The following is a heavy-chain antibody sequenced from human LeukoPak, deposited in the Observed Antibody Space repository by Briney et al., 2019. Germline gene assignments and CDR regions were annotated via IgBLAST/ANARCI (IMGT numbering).Heavy chain of an antibody. V-gene: IGHV3-30-3*01. CDR3: ARGTGRGGYNFEN. CDR1: GFTFSSYA. CDR2: ISYDGSNK. Sequence: GGSLRLSCAASGFTFSSYAMHWVRQAPGKGLEWVAVISYDGSNKYYADSVKGRFTISRDNSKNTVYMQMNSLRAEDTAVYYCARGTGRGGYNFENWGQGTLVTVSS. D-gene: IGHD3-16*01. J-gene: IGHJ4*02.